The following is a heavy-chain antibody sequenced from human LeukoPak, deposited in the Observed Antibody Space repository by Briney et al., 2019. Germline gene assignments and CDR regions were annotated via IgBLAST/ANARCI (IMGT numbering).Heavy chain of an antibody. CDR1: GYTLTELS. J-gene: IGHJ4*02. CDR2: FDPEDGET. V-gene: IGHV1-24*01. D-gene: IGHD3-22*01. CDR3: ATDVRFSDSSGYLLDY. Sequence: ASVKVSCKVSGYTLTELSMHWVRQAPGKGLEWMGGFDPEDGETIYAQEFQGRVTMTEDTSTDTAYMELSSLRSEDTAVYYCATDVRFSDSSGYLLDYWGQGTLVTVSS.